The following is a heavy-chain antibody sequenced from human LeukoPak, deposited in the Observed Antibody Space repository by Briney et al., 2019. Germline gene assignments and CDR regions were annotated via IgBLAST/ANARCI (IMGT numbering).Heavy chain of an antibody. CDR3: ARTAYQFGDYFYYMNV. D-gene: IGHD2-21*01. CDR1: GYTFTGYY. V-gene: IGHV1-2*02. Sequence: GASVNVSCKASGYTFTGYYMHWMRQAPGQGLGWMGWINPHSGDTNYAQKFQGRVTVTRDTSITTAYMELSGLTPDDTAVYYCARTAYQFGDYFYYMNVWGTGTTVTVSS. CDR2: INPHSGDT. J-gene: IGHJ6*03.